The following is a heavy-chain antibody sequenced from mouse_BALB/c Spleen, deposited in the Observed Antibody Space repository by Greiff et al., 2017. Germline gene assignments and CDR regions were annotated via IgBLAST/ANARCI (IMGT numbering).Heavy chain of an antibody. CDR1: GISITTGNYR. CDR3: ERYLYGAMDY. V-gene: IGHV3-5*02. Sequence: EVKLVESGPGLVKPSQTVSLTCTVTGISITTGNYRWSWIRQFPGNKLEWIGYIYYSGTITYNPSLTSRTTITRDTSKNQFFLEMNSLTAEDTATYYCERYLYGAMDYWGQGTAVTVSS. D-gene: IGHD1-1*01. J-gene: IGHJ4*01. CDR2: IYYSGTI.